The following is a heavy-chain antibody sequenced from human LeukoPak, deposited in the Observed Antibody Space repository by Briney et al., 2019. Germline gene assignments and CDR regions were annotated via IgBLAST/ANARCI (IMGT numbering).Heavy chain of an antibody. Sequence: GGSLRLSCAASGFTFSSYAMSWVRQAPGKGLEWVSAISGSVGSTYYADSVKGRLTISRDNSKNMLYLQMNSLRAEDTAVYYCAKDTALMTVTTYDYWGQGTLVTVSS. J-gene: IGHJ4*02. V-gene: IGHV3-23*01. CDR2: ISGSVGST. CDR3: AKDTALMTVTTYDY. D-gene: IGHD4-17*01. CDR1: GFTFSSYA.